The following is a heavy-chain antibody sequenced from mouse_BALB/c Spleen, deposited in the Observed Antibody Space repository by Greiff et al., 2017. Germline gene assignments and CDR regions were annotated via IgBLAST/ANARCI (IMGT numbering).Heavy chain of an antibody. J-gene: IGHJ3*01. CDR1: GFTFSSYG. V-gene: IGHV5-6-3*01. D-gene: IGHD1-1*01. CDR2: INSNGGST. Sequence: EVQRVESGGGLVQPGGSLKLSCAASGFTFSSYGMSWVRQTPDKRLELVATINSNGGSTYYPDSVKGRFTISRDNAKNTLYLQMSSLKSEDTAMYYCAREGYYGSSSVFAWFAYWGQGTLVTVSA. CDR3: AREGYYGSSSVFAWFAY.